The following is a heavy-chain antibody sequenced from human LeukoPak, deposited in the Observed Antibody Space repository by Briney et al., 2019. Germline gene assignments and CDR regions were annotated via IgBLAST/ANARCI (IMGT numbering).Heavy chain of an antibody. CDR2: INPNSGGT. J-gene: IGHJ6*02. Sequence: ASVKVSCKASGYTFTGYYMHWVRQAPGQGLEWMGWINPNSGGTNYAQKFQGWVTMTRDTSISTAYMELSRLRSDDTAVYYCARGGRAAAGAYYYYGMDVWGQGTTVTVSS. CDR1: GYTFTGYY. V-gene: IGHV1-2*04. CDR3: ARGGRAAAGAYYYYGMDV. D-gene: IGHD6-13*01.